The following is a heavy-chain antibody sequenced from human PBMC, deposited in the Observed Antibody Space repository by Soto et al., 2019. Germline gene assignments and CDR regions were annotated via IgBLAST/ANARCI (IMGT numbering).Heavy chain of an antibody. CDR1: GFTFSDYY. V-gene: IGHV3-11*01. CDR3: ARDSDDPYGPSSYYGMDV. D-gene: IGHD3-10*01. CDR2: ISSSGSTI. J-gene: IGHJ6*02. Sequence: PGGSLRLSCAASGFTFSDYYMSWIGQAPGKGLEWVSYISSSGSTIYYADSVKGRFTISRDNAKNSLYLQMNSLRAEDTAVYYCARDSDDPYGPSSYYGMDVWGQGTTVTVSS.